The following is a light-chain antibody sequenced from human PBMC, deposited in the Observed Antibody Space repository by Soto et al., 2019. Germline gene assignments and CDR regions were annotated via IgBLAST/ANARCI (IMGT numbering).Light chain of an antibody. CDR3: YSYAGSYSFV. V-gene: IGLV2-11*01. CDR2: DVT. CDR1: SSDVGAYNY. J-gene: IGLJ1*01. Sequence: QSALTQPRSVSGSPGQSVTISCTGTSSDVGAYNYVSWYQQHPGKAPKLMIYDVTERPSGVPDRFSASKSGNTASLTISGLQAEYEADYYYYSYAGSYSFVFGTGTKLTVL.